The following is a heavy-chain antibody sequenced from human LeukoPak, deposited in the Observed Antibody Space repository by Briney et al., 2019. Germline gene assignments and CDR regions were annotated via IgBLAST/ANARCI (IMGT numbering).Heavy chain of an antibody. D-gene: IGHD2-15*01. J-gene: IGHJ3*02. V-gene: IGHV3-33*01. CDR1: GFTFSSYG. CDR3: ARYRKPYIVEDAFDI. Sequence: GGSLRLSCAASGFTFSSYGMHWVRQAPGKGLEWVAVIWYDGSNKYYADSVKGRFTISRDNSKNTLYLQMNSMRAEVTAVYYCARYRKPYIVEDAFDIWGQGTMVTVSS. CDR2: IWYDGSNK.